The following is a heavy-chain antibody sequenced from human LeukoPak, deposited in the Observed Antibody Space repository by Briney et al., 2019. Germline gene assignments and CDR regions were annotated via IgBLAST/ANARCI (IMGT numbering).Heavy chain of an antibody. CDR2: ISSSSSYI. CDR1: GFTFSSYS. D-gene: IGHD2-15*01. CDR3: ARDFFYCSGGSCCSPEFFWFDP. V-gene: IGHV3-21*01. J-gene: IGHJ5*02. Sequence: GSLRLSCAASGFTFSSYSMNWVRQAPGKGREWVASISSSSSYIYYSDSVKGRFTISRDNAKNSLYLQMNSLRAEDTAVYYCARDFFYCSGGSCCSPEFFWFDPWGQGTLVTVSS.